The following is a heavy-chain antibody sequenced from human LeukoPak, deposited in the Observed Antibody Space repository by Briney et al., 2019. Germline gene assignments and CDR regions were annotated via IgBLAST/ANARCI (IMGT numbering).Heavy chain of an antibody. V-gene: IGHV3-30*18. CDR2: ISYDGSNK. D-gene: IGHD3-22*01. Sequence: PGGSLRLSCAASGFTFSSYGMHWVRQAPGKGLEWVAVISYDGSNKYYADSVKGRFTISRDNSKNTLYLQMNSLRAEGTAVYYCAKASRGYYDSSALIDYWGQGTLVTVSS. CDR3: AKASRGYYDSSALIDY. J-gene: IGHJ4*02. CDR1: GFTFSSYG.